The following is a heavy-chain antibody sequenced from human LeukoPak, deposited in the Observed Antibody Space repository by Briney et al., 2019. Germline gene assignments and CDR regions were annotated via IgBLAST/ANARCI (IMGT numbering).Heavy chain of an antibody. CDR3: ARESGSGQLDY. V-gene: IGHV1-18*01. CDR1: GYTFTSYG. J-gene: IGHJ4*02. D-gene: IGHD6-19*01. CDR2: ISASNGNT. Sequence: ASVKVSCKASGYTFTSYGISWVRQAPGQGLEWMGWISASNGNTNYAQNFKGRATMTTDTSTGTAYMELRSLRSGDTGVYFCARESGSGQLDYWGQGTLVTVSS.